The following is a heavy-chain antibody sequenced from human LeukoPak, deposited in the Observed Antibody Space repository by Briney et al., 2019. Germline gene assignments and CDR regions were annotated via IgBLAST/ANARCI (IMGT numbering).Heavy chain of an antibody. V-gene: IGHV3-30*18. CDR3: AKEQWLINSFDN. J-gene: IGHJ4*02. CDR2: ISNDGSNN. D-gene: IGHD6-19*01. CDR1: GLSFSNYD. Sequence: GGSLRLSCAASGLSFSNYDMHWVRQAPGKGLEWVALISNDGSNNNYADSVRGRFNISRDNSKNTLYLEVNSLRVEDTGVYYCAKEQWLINSFDNWGQGTLVTVSS.